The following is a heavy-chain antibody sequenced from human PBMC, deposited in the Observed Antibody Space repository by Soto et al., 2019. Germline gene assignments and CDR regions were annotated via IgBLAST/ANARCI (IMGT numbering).Heavy chain of an antibody. V-gene: IGHV4-30-4*01. CDR1: GGSINGGDFH. Sequence: QVQLQESGPGLVKASQTLSLTCTVSGGSINGGDFHWTWIRQPPGKGLGWVGSPYAYNSANTYYSPSLQSRVFISADTSKSQFSLRLTSVTAADTAVYYCARGLYGGAGLWGQGTLVTVSS. D-gene: IGHD4-17*01. CDR2: AYNSANT. J-gene: IGHJ4*02. CDR3: ARGLYGGAGL.